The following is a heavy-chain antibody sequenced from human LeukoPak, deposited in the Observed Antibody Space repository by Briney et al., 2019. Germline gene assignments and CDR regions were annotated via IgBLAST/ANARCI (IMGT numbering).Heavy chain of an antibody. D-gene: IGHD3-16*01. Sequence: HSGGSLRLSCAASGFTFSTYWMHWVRQAPGKGLVWVSRIKSDGSTTNYADSVKGRFTISRDNAKNTLYLQMNSLRAEDTAVYYCARHWASRLFDYWGQGTLVTVSS. J-gene: IGHJ4*02. CDR3: ARHWASRLFDY. V-gene: IGHV3-74*01. CDR1: GFTFSTYW. CDR2: IKSDGSTT.